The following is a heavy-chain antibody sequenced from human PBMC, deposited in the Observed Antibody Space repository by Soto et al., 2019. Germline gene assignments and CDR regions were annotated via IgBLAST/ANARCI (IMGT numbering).Heavy chain of an antibody. Sequence: GGSLRLSCAASGFTFSGSAMHWVRQASGKGLEWVGRIRSKANSYATVNAASVKGRFTISRDDSKNKAYLQMNSLKTEDTAVYYCTSGVEQGVPWHWGQGTLVTVSS. CDR2: IRSKANSYAT. CDR1: GFTFSGSA. J-gene: IGHJ4*02. V-gene: IGHV3-73*01. D-gene: IGHD2-2*01. CDR3: TSGVEQGVPWH.